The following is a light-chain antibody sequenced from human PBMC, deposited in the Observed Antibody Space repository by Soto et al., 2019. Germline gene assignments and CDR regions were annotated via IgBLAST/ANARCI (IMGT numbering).Light chain of an antibody. CDR2: AAS. V-gene: IGKV3-15*01. Sequence: EVVVTQSPATLSVSLGGRATLSCRASQSVRTNLAWYRQKPGQAPRLIIYAASTRATGIPARFSGSGSGTEFTLTITSLQSEDFAVYSCQQYNNWPPLTFGGGTKVEIK. CDR3: QQYNNWPPLT. CDR1: QSVRTN. J-gene: IGKJ4*01.